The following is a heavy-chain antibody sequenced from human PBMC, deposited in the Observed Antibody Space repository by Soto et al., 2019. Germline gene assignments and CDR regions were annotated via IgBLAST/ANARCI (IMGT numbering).Heavy chain of an antibody. J-gene: IGHJ6*02. CDR2: ISGSGGST. CDR3: AEGPSIAARPYYYYYGMDV. Sequence: GGSLRLSCAASGFTFSSYAMSWVRQAPGKGLEWVSAISGSGGSTYYADSVKGRFTISRDNSKNTLYLQMNSLRAEDTAVYYWAEGPSIAARPYYYYYGMDVWGQGTTVTVYS. D-gene: IGHD6-6*01. V-gene: IGHV3-23*01. CDR1: GFTFSSYA.